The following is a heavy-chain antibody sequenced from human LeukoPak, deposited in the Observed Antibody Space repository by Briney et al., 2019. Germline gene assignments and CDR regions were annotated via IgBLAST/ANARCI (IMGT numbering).Heavy chain of an antibody. Sequence: GGSLRLSCAASGFTFSSYWMSWVRQAPGKGLEWVANIKQDGSEKYYVDSVKGRFTISRDNAKNSLYLQMNSLRAEDTAVYYCARANDLVVVIAILEVDAFDIWGQGAMVTVSS. CDR1: GFTFSSYW. J-gene: IGHJ3*02. D-gene: IGHD2-21*01. V-gene: IGHV3-7*01. CDR2: IKQDGSEK. CDR3: ARANDLVVVIAILEVDAFDI.